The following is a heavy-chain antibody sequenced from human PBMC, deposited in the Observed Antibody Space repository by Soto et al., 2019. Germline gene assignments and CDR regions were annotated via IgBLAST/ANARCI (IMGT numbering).Heavy chain of an antibody. J-gene: IGHJ4*02. CDR1: GFTFSSYW. CDR3: ARKSNSDISGYYYFDY. Sequence: GGSLRLSCAASGFTFSSYWMSWVRQAPGKGLEWVANIKQDGSEKYYVDSVKGRFTISRDNAKNSLYLQMYSLTAEDTAVYFCARKSNSDISGYYYFDYWGQGTLVT. CDR2: IKQDGSEK. V-gene: IGHV3-7*01. D-gene: IGHD3-22*01.